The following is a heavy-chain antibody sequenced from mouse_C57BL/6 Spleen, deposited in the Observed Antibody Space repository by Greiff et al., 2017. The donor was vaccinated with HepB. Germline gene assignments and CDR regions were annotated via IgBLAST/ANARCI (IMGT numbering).Heavy chain of an antibody. Sequence: EVQGVESGGGLVKPGGSLKLSCAASGFTFSDYGMHWVRQAPEKGLEWVAYISSGSSTIYYADTVKGRFTISRDNAKNTLFLQMTSLRSEDTAMYYCARDYYGSRDWFAYWGQGTLVTVSA. D-gene: IGHD1-1*01. V-gene: IGHV5-17*01. J-gene: IGHJ3*01. CDR2: ISSGSSTI. CDR3: ARDYYGSRDWFAY. CDR1: GFTFSDYG.